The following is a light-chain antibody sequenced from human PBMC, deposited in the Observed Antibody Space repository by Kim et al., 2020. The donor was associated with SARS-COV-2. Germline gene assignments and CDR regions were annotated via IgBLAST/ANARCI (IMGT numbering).Light chain of an antibody. CDR1: QDISRW. CDR2: DAS. Sequence: AIQLTQSPSSLSASVGDRVTINCRASQDISRWLAWYQQKPGKPPKLLIYDASRLESGVPSRFSGSGSGTDFSLTISSLQYEDFATYYCQQFISYPLLSFGGRTKVDIK. J-gene: IGKJ4*01. CDR3: QQFISYPLLS. V-gene: IGKV1-13*02.